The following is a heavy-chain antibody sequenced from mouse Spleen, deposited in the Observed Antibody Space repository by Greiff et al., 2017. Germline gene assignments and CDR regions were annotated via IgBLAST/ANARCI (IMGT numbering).Heavy chain of an antibody. CDR3: ARGGSGSPYAMDY. CDR1: GYSFTGYY. D-gene: IGHD3-1*01. J-gene: IGHJ4*01. Sequence: VQLQQSGPELVKPGASVKISCKASGYSFTGYYMNWVKQSPEKSLEWIGEINPSTGGTTYNQKFKAKATLTVDKSSSTAYMQLKSLTSEDSAVYYCARGGSGSPYAMDYWGQGTSVTVSS. V-gene: IGHV1-42*01. CDR2: INPSTGGT.